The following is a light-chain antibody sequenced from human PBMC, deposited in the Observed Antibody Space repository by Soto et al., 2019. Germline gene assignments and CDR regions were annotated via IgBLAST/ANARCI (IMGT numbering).Light chain of an antibody. Sequence: QSALTQPASVSGWPGQSITIYCTGTSSDVGGSNYVSWYQLSPGKAPQLLIYDVDRPSGFSSRFSGSKSGKTASLTISGLQAEDEADYYCNSYTSSGTVVFGGGTKLTVL. CDR3: NSYTSSGTVV. V-gene: IGLV2-14*01. J-gene: IGLJ2*01. CDR1: SSDVGGSNY. CDR2: DV.